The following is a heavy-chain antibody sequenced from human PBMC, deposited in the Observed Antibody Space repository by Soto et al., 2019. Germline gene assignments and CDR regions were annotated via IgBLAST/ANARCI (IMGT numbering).Heavy chain of an antibody. D-gene: IGHD1-26*01. CDR2: INHSGST. J-gene: IGHJ4*02. Sequence: QVQLQQWGAGLLKPSETLSLTCAVYGGSFSGYYWSWIRQPPGKGLEWIGEINHSGSTNYNPSLKSRVTISVDTSKNQFSLKLSSVTAADTAVYYCARRPVGATNCFDYWGQGTLVTVSS. V-gene: IGHV4-34*01. CDR3: ARRPVGATNCFDY. CDR1: GGSFSGYY.